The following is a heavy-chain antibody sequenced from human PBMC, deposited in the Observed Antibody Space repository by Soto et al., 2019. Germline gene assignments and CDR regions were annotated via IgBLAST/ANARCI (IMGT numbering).Heavy chain of an antibody. CDR1: GGSISSYY. CDR3: ARHDYGDYGPASPFDY. CDR2: IYYSGST. Sequence: SETLSLTCTVSGGSISSYYWSWIRQPPGKGLEWIGYIYYSGSTNYNPSLKSRVTISVDTSKNQFSLKLSSVTAADTAVYYCARHDYGDYGPASPFDYWGQGTLVTVSS. J-gene: IGHJ4*02. D-gene: IGHD4-17*01. V-gene: IGHV4-59*08.